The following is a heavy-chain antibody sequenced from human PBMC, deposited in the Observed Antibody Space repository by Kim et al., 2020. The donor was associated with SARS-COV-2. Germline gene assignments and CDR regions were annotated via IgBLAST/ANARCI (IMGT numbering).Heavy chain of an antibody. CDR3: ARDDHYGYFQH. CDR1: GFTFSDYW. J-gene: IGHJ1*01. CDR2: INQDGSEK. V-gene: IGHV3-7*05. Sequence: GGSLRLSCVASGFTFSDYWMTWIRQAPGKGLEWVATINQDGSEKYYVESVKGRFTISRDNARNSLYLQMNGLRAEDTAVYYCARDDHYGYFQHWGQGTLVSVSS. D-gene: IGHD4-17*01.